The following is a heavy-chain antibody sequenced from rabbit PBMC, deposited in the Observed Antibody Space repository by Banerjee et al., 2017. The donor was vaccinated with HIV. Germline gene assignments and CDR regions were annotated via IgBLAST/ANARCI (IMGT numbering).Heavy chain of an antibody. V-gene: IGHV1S40*01. Sequence: QSLEESGGDLVKPGASLTLTCTASGFSFSSSYYICWVRQAPGKGLEWIGCINTGSAGSTYYATWAKGRFTISKTSSTTVTLQMTSLTAADTATYFCARDTGIGGVGDGCNLWGPGTLVTVS. CDR3: ARDTGIGGVGDGCNL. CDR1: GFSFSSSYY. J-gene: IGHJ4*01. CDR2: INTGSAGST. D-gene: IGHD7-1*01.